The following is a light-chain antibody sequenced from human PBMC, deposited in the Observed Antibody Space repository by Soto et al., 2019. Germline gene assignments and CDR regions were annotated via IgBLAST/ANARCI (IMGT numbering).Light chain of an antibody. J-gene: IGLJ2*01. V-gene: IGLV2-23*01. Sequence: QSVLTQPASVSGSPGQSITISCTGTSGDVGNYNLVSWFHHHPGEAPKLLIYEGFRRPSGVSNRFSGSKSGNTASLTVSALQAEDEANYYCSSYAVSDTMIFGGGTKLTVL. CDR2: EGF. CDR1: SGDVGNYNL. CDR3: SSYAVSDTMI.